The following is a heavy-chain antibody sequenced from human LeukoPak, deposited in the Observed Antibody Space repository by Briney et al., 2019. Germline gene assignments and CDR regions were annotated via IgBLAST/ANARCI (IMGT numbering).Heavy chain of an antibody. CDR3: ARGWYYDILAGPQGADF. CDR1: GFTFSHYG. Sequence: GGSLRLSCAASGFTFSHYGMHWVRQAPGKGLEWVAVIWYDGADKYYADSVKGRFTISRDDAKHTVYLQMNTLRAEDTAVYYCARGWYYDILAGPQGADFWGQGTLVTVSS. V-gene: IGHV3-33*01. J-gene: IGHJ4*02. D-gene: IGHD3-9*01. CDR2: IWYDGADK.